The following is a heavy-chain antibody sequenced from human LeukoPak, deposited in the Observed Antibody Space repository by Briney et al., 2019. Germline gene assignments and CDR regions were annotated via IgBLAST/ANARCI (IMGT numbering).Heavy chain of an antibody. Sequence: PSETLSLTCTVSDNSISSFYWNWIRQSAGKGLEWIGRVYVSGSSYYSPSLRNRITMSVDTSKNQFSLKLRSVTAADTAVYYCARRIAAAGSYFDYWGQGTLVTVSS. CDR2: VYVSGSS. CDR1: DNSISSFY. J-gene: IGHJ4*02. CDR3: ARRIAAAGSYFDY. D-gene: IGHD6-13*01. V-gene: IGHV4-4*07.